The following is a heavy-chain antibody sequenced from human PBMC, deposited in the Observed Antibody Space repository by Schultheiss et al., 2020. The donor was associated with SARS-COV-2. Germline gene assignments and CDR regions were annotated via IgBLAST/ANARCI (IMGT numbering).Heavy chain of an antibody. J-gene: IGHJ6*03. Sequence: SQTLSLTCAVYGGSFSGYYWSWIRQPPGKGLEWIGEINHSGSTNYNPSLKSRVTISVDTSKNQFSLKLSSVTAADTAVYYCARGRYYDFWSGYPRGRGINYYYMDVWGKGTTVTVAS. CDR1: GGSFSGYY. CDR2: INHSGST. V-gene: IGHV4-34*01. D-gene: IGHD3-3*01. CDR3: ARGRYYDFWSGYPRGRGINYYYMDV.